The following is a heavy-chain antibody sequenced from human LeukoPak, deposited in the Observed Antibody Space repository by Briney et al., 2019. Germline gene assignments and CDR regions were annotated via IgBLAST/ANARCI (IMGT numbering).Heavy chain of an antibody. V-gene: IGHV3-66*01. CDR3: ARVGKSGSYYYFGY. Sequence: GGSLRLSCAASGLTASSYMSWVRQAPVKGLEWVSVIYSVGSIYYADSVKGRFTISRDNAKNTLYLQMTILTAEDTAVYYCARVGKSGSYYYFGYWGQGTLVTVSS. CDR1: GLTASSY. J-gene: IGHJ4*02. CDR2: IYSVGSI. D-gene: IGHD1-26*01.